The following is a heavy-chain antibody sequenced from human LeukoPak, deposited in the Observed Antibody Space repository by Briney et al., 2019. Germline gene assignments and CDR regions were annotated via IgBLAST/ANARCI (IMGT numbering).Heavy chain of an antibody. CDR3: ARDTTYYDSFPIEGMDV. J-gene: IGHJ6*02. CDR1: GGTFSSYA. V-gene: IGHV1-69*13. D-gene: IGHD3-22*01. Sequence: SVEVSCKASGGTFSSYAISWVRQAPGQGLEWMGGIIPIFGTANYAQKFQGRVTITADESTSTAYMELSSLRSEDTAVYYCARDTTYYDSFPIEGMDVWGQGTTVTVSS. CDR2: IIPIFGTA.